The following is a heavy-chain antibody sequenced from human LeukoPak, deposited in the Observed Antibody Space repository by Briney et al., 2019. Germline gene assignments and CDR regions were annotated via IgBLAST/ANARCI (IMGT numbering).Heavy chain of an antibody. CDR3: ARDVDIVATKDYYYYGMDV. CDR2: IIPIFGTA. J-gene: IGHJ6*02. D-gene: IGHD5-12*01. CDR1: GGTFSSYA. Sequence: SVKVSCKASGGTFSSYAISWVRQAPGQGLEWVGGIIPIFGTANYAQKFQGRVTITADESTSTAYMELSSLRSEDTAVYYCARDVDIVATKDYYYYGMDVWGQGTTVTVSS. V-gene: IGHV1-69*01.